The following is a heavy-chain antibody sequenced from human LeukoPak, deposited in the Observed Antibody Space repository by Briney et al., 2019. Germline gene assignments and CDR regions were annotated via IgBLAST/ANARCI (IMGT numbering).Heavy chain of an antibody. J-gene: IGHJ4*02. V-gene: IGHV3-21*01. D-gene: IGHD3-10*01. CDR2: ISNDGKYI. CDR1: GFTFSSYS. CDR3: ARVDTMVREAEY. Sequence: GGSLRLSCAASGFTFSSYSMNWVRQAPGKGLEWVSSISNDGKYIYYADSVKGRFTISRDNSKNTLYLQMNSLRAEDTAVYYCARVDTMVREAEYWGQGTLVTVSS.